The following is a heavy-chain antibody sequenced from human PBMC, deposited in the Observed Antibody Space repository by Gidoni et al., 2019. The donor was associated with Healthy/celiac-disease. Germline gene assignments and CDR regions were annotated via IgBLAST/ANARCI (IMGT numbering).Heavy chain of an antibody. V-gene: IGHV1-8*01. CDR3: ARGRGYYDSSGYYYVYYFDY. CDR2: MNPNSGNT. Sequence: QVQLVQSGAEVKKPGASVKVSCKASGYTFTSYDINWVRQATGQGLEWMGWMNPNSGNTGYAKKSQGRVTMTRNTSISTAYMELSSLRSEDTAVYYCARGRGYYDSSGYYYVYYFDYWGQGTLVTVSS. CDR1: GYTFTSYD. J-gene: IGHJ4*02. D-gene: IGHD3-22*01.